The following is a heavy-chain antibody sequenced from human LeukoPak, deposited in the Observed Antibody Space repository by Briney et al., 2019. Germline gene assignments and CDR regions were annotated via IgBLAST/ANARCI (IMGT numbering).Heavy chain of an antibody. CDR3: ARAPRGATTRYFDY. CDR2: ISGSGGTT. D-gene: IGHD1-26*01. V-gene: IGHV3-23*01. Sequence: GGSLRLSCAASGFTFSSYAMSWVRQAPGKGLEWVSSISGSGGTTYYADSVKGRFTISRDNPNNTLDLQMNSLTAEDTAVYYCARAPRGATTRYFDYWGQGTLVTVSS. CDR1: GFTFSSYA. J-gene: IGHJ4*02.